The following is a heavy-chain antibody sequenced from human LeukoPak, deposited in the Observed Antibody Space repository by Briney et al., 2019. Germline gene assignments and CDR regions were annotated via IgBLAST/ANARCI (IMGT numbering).Heavy chain of an antibody. CDR3: ARVVVVVAAGSNWFDP. V-gene: IGHV4-4*02. D-gene: IGHD2-15*01. CDR1: GGSISSSNW. Sequence: SETLSLTCAVSGGSISSSNWWSWVRQPPGKGLEWIGEIYHSGSTNYNPSLKSRVTISVDKSKNQFSLKLSSVTAADTAVYYCARVVVVVAAGSNWFDPWGQGTLVTVSS. CDR2: IYHSGST. J-gene: IGHJ5*02.